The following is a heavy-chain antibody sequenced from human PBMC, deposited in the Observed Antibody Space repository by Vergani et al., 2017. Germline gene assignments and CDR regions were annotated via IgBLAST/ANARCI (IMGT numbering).Heavy chain of an antibody. V-gene: IGHV4-30-4*08. CDR2: IYYSGTT. CDR1: GDSISRSHYY. J-gene: IGHJ6*03. CDR3: ARQKDYYMDV. Sequence: QLQLQESGPGLVKPSETLSLSCRVSGDSISRSHYYWGFIRQPPGKGLEWIGYIYYSGTTYYNPSLESRLTISLDTSENHLSLKLTSVTAADTAVYYCARQKDYYMDVWGKGATVTVS.